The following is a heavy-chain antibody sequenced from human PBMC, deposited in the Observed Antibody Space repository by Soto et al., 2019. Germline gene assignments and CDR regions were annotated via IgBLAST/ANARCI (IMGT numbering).Heavy chain of an antibody. CDR2: IWYDGSNK. CDR3: AQDKGYCSGGSCYPYYFDY. CDR1: GFTISTHG. Sequence: GGSLRLSCAASGFTISTHGMHWVRQAPGKGLEWLANIWYDGSNKFYAESVKGRFSISKDNSKNTLYLQMNSLRAEDTAVYYCAQDKGYCSGGSCYPYYFDYWGQGTLVTVSS. V-gene: IGHV3-33*03. J-gene: IGHJ4*02. D-gene: IGHD2-15*01.